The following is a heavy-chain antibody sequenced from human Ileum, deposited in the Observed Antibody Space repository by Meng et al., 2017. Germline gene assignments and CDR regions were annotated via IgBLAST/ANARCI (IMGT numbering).Heavy chain of an antibody. CDR3: ARQYSSYWGFDY. V-gene: IGHV4-34*01. CDR2: INHSGNT. CDR1: AYYRSRGYY. J-gene: IGHJ4*02. D-gene: IGHD6-6*01. Sequence: QVYLLQLGVGVLKPSETLSLPCDLSAYYRSRGYYWSWIREPPGKGLEWIGEINHSGNTNYNPSLKSRVTIAVDESKNHFSLKLRSAPAADTAVYYCARQYSSYWGFDYWGQGTLVTVSS.